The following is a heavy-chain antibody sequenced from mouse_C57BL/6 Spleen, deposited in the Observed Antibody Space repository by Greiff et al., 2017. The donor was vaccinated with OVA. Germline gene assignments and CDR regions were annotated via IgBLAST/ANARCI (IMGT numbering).Heavy chain of an antibody. Sequence: VQLQQPGAELVKPGASVKLSCKASGYTFTSYWMQWVKQRPGQGLEWIGEIDPSDSYTNYNQKFKGKATLTVDTSSSTAYMQLSSLTSEDSAVYYCARGGTVVARYYFDYWGQGTTLTVSA. J-gene: IGHJ2*01. CDR2: IDPSDSYT. CDR3: ARGGTVVARYYFDY. CDR1: GYTFTSYW. V-gene: IGHV1-50*01. D-gene: IGHD1-1*01.